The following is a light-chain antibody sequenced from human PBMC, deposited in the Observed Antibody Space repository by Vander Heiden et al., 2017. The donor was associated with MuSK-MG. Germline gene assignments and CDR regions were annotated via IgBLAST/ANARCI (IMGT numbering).Light chain of an antibody. J-gene: IGLJ3*02. CDR3: AAWDDSLDGPV. Sequence: QSVLIQAPSASGTPGQRVSISCSGRTSNIGSNTVNWYQQLPGTAPRLLIYTNGQRPSGVPDRFSGSKSGTSASLAITGLQSEDEAVYFCAAWDDSLDGPVFGGGTKLTVL. V-gene: IGLV1-44*01. CDR1: TSNIGSNT. CDR2: TNG.